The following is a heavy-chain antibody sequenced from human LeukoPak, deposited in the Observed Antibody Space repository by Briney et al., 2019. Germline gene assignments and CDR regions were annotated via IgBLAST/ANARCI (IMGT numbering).Heavy chain of an antibody. V-gene: IGHV3-64*04. J-gene: IGHJ2*01. CDR2: ISSNGGST. CDR1: GFTFSSYA. CDR3: ARDLAAGEHFYFDL. Sequence: PGGSLRLSCSASGFTFSSYAMHWVRQAPGKGLEYVSGISSNGGSTYDADSVKGRFTISRDNAKNSLYLQMNSLRAEDTAVYYCARDLAAGEHFYFDLWGRGALVTVSS. D-gene: IGHD7-27*01.